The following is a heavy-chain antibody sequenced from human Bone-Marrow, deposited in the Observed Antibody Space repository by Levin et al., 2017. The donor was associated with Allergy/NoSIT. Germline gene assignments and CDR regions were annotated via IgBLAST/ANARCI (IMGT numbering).Heavy chain of an antibody. CDR1: GGFISSGDYY. Sequence: SQTLSLTCTVSGGFISSGDYYWSWIRQSPGKGLEWIGYIYYSGSAHYSPSLKSRGTISIDMSKNQFSLKLAAVTAADTAVYYCGRINLNVRFGELGVFDFWGQGTMVTVSS. J-gene: IGHJ3*01. CDR2: IYYSGSA. D-gene: IGHD3-10*01. V-gene: IGHV4-30-4*01. CDR3: GRINLNVRFGELGVFDF.